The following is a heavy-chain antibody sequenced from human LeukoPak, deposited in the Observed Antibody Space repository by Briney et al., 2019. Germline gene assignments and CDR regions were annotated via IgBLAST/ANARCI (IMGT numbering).Heavy chain of an antibody. J-gene: IGHJ4*02. Sequence: SETLXLTCSITTDSISSDYWSWIRHPPGKGLEWIGYIYSNGRTNYNPSLKSRVTISIDTSRNQFSLKLTSVTAADTAVYFCARSREPSTYCGGDCHNTVFDYWGQGTLVTVSS. CDR2: IYSNGRT. D-gene: IGHD2-21*02. CDR3: ARSREPSTYCGGDCHNTVFDY. CDR1: TDSISSDY. V-gene: IGHV4-59*08.